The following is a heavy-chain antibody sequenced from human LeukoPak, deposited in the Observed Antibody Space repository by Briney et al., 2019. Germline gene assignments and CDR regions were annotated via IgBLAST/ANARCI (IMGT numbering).Heavy chain of an antibody. CDR3: ASSEHVSYPLQY. CDR2: ISGSGGST. CDR1: GFTFSSYA. J-gene: IGHJ4*02. D-gene: IGHD1-14*01. V-gene: IGHV3-23*01. Sequence: PGGSLRLSCAASGFTFSSYAMSWVRQAPGKGLEGVSAISGSGGSTYYADSVKGRFTISRDNAKNSLYLQMNSLRAEDTAVYYCASSEHVSYPLQYWGQGTLVTVSS.